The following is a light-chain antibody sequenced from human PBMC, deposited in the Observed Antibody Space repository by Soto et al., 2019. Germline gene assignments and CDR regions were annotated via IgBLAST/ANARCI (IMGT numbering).Light chain of an antibody. CDR3: QQRYNWPIT. CDR2: ADS. J-gene: IGKJ5*01. Sequence: IVLAQSPATLSLSPAWTATLAWRAWRSVSGYIGWYQQKPGQAPRLLIYADSNRATGIPARFSGSGYGTDFTLTISSLEPEDFLVYYCQQRYNWPITFGQGTRLEI. V-gene: IGKV3-11*01. CDR1: RSVSGY.